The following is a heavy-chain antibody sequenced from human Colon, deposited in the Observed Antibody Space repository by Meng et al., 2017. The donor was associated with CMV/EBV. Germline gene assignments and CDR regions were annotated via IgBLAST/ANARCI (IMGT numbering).Heavy chain of an antibody. J-gene: IGHJ4*02. CDR1: GFPVSSKY. V-gene: IGHV3-53*01. Sequence: QLWGSGGDLVPPGGSLKLSCAASGFPVSSKYMSWVRQAPGKGLEWVSVIYIDDSTYYADSVEGRFTISRDNSRNTVYLQMNSLRAEDTAVYYCARDSPHAWDWGQGTLVTVSS. CDR2: IYIDDST. CDR3: ARDSPHAWD. D-gene: IGHD3-16*01.